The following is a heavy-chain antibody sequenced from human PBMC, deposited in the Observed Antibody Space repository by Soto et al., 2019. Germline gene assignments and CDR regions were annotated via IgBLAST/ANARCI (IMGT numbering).Heavy chain of an antibody. D-gene: IGHD6-19*01. J-gene: IGHJ6*02. Sequence: GGSLRLSCAASGFTFSSYWMSWVRQAPGKGLEWVANIKQDGSEKYYVDSVKGRFTISRDNAKNSLYLQMNSLRAEDTAVYYCARLIDSSGWYKTYYGMDVWGQGTTVTVSS. V-gene: IGHV3-7*05. CDR2: IKQDGSEK. CDR3: ARLIDSSGWYKTYYGMDV. CDR1: GFTFSSYW.